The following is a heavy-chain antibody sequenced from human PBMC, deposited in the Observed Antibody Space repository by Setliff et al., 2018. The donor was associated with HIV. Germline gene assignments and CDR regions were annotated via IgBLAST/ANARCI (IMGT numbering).Heavy chain of an antibody. J-gene: IGHJ3*02. Sequence: PGGSLRLSCAASGFIFSNYGMTWVRQAPGKGLEWVADIKRDGSQKEYGDAVKGRFTITRDNAKNSLYLQMDNLRAEDTAVYYCATDPGDRLWGAFDIWGQGTMVTVSS. V-gene: IGHV3-7*03. CDR1: GFIFSNYG. CDR2: IKRDGSQK. CDR3: ATDPGDRLWGAFDI. D-gene: IGHD3-10*01.